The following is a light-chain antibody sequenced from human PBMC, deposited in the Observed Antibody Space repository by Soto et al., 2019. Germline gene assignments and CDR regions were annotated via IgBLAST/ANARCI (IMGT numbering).Light chain of an antibody. V-gene: IGLV2-14*01. J-gene: IGLJ1*01. CDR3: SSYRRTNSLV. CDR1: SGDIGDYNY. CDR2: EVS. Sequence: QSVLTQPASASGSPGQSITISCTGTSGDIGDYNYVSWYQQYPDKAPKLIIFEVSERPSGISSRFSGSKSGNTASLTISGLRTEDEADYYCSSYRRTNSLVFGTGTKVTVL.